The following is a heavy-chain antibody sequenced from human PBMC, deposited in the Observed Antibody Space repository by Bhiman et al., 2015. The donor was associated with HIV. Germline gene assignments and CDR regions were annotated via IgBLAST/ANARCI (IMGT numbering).Heavy chain of an antibody. V-gene: IGHV3-9*01. CDR1: GFTFDDYA. Sequence: EVQLVESGGGLVQPGRSLRLSCAASGFTFDDYAMHWVRQAPGKGLEWVSGISWNSGSIRYADSVKGRFTISRDNSKNTLYLQVDSLTPEDTAVYFCARDLSDTHVTGSLDYWGQGTLVTVSS. J-gene: IGHJ4*02. CDR2: ISWNSGSI. CDR3: ARDLSDTHVTGSLDY. D-gene: IGHD1-20*01.